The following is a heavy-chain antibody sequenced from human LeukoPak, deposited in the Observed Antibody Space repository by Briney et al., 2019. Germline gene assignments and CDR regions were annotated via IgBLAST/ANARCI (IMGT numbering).Heavy chain of an antibody. V-gene: IGHV1-18*04. Sequence: ASVKVSCKASGYTFTGYYMHWVRQAPGQGLEWMGWISAYNGNTNYAQKLQGRVTMTTDTSTSTAYMELRSLRSDDTAVYYCARYAFRIYYYDSSGYLDYWGQGTLVTVSS. D-gene: IGHD3-22*01. CDR1: GYTFTGYY. J-gene: IGHJ4*02. CDR3: ARYAFRIYYYDSSGYLDY. CDR2: ISAYNGNT.